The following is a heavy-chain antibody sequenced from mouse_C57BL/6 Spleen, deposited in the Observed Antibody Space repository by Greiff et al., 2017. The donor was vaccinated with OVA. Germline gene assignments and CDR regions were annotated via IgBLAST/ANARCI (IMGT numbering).Heavy chain of an antibody. D-gene: IGHD2-1*01. CDR2: ISDGGSYT. J-gene: IGHJ1*03. CDR3: AGYYGNYDWYFDV. V-gene: IGHV5-4*03. CDR1: GFTFSSYA. Sequence: EVMLVESGGGLVKPGGSLKLSCAASGFTFSSYAMSWVRQTPEKRLEWVATISDGGSYTYYPDNVKGRFTISRDNAKNNLYLQMSHLKSEDTAMYYCAGYYGNYDWYFDVWGTGTTVTVSS.